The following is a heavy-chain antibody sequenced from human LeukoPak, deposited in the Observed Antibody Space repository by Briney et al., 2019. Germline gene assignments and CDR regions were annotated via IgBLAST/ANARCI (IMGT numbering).Heavy chain of an antibody. J-gene: IGHJ4*02. V-gene: IGHV7-4-1*02. D-gene: IGHD3-22*01. Sequence: GASVKVSCKASGYTFTGYNVHWVRQAPGQGLEWVGWINTYTGNPKYAQGFTGGFVFSLDTSVSTAYLQISSLKAEDTAVYYCARWDYDSSGYALYYFDYWGQGTLVTVSS. CDR3: ARWDYDSSGYALYYFDY. CDR1: GYTFTGYN. CDR2: INTYTGNP.